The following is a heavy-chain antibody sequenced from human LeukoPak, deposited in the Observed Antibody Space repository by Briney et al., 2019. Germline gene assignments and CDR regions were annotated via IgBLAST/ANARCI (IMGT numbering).Heavy chain of an antibody. CDR1: GFSITDWP. Sequence: GGSLRLSCAASGFSITDWPLSWVRQAPGEGLEWVSAIGVRTHYADSVKGRFTISRDGSKNTLYLQMNSLTVEDTAIYFCAAGHQNSLEGYRGQGTLVSVAS. CDR3: AAGHQNSLEGY. D-gene: IGHD1-1*01. J-gene: IGHJ4*02. CDR2: IGVRT. V-gene: IGHV3-23*01.